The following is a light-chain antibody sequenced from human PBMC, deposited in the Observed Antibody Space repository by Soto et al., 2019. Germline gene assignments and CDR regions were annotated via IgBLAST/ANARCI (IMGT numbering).Light chain of an antibody. J-gene: IGLJ2*01. CDR3: CSYAGSGTLV. CDR1: SSDVGSYNL. Sequence: QSALTHPASVSGSPGQSITISCTGTSSDVGSYNLVSWYQQHPGKAPKLMIYEGSKRPSGVSNRFSGSKSGNTASLTISGLQAEDEADYYGCSYAGSGTLVFGGGTKVTVL. CDR2: EGS. V-gene: IGLV2-23*01.